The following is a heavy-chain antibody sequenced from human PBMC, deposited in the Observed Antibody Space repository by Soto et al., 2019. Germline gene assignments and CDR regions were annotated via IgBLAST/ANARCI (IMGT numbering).Heavy chain of an antibody. CDR3: ATSYGSGYRAFDY. J-gene: IGHJ4*02. CDR1: GDTFNFHS. CDR2: VNPMLGMS. D-gene: IGHD3-10*01. V-gene: IGHV1-69*04. Sequence: QVQLVQSGAEVKRPGASVKVSCKASGDTFNFHSINWVRQAPGRGLEWMGRVNPMLGMSNYAQRFQGRVTMTADKSTSTAYMELRGLRSEDTAIYYCATSYGSGYRAFDYWGQGALVTVSS.